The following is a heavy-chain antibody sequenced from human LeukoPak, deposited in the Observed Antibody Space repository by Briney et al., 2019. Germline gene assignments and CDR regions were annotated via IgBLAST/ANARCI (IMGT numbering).Heavy chain of an antibody. D-gene: IGHD3-22*01. CDR1: GFTFSSYA. J-gene: IGHJ4*02. CDR3: APLDSSGY. V-gene: IGHV3-30-3*01. Sequence: PGRSLRLSCAASGFTFSSYAMHWVRQAPGKGLEWVAVISYDGSNKYYADSVKGRFTISRDNSKNTLYLRMNSLRAEDTAVYYCAPLDSSGYWGQGTLVTASS. CDR2: ISYDGSNK.